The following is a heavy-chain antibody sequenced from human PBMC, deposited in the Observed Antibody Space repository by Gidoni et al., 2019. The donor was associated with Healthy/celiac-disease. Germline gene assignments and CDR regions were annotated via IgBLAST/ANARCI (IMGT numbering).Heavy chain of an antibody. V-gene: IGHV3-21*01. D-gene: IGHD3-3*01. CDR1: GFPFSIYS. CDR3: ARDAVDYDFWSGYYTVGTFDY. J-gene: IGHJ4*02. Sequence: EVQLVESGGGLVKPGGSLRLSCAASGFPFSIYSMNWVRQAPGKGLGWVSSISSSSSYIYYADSVKGRFTISRDNAKNSLYLQMNSLRAEDTAVYYCARDAVDYDFWSGYYTVGTFDYWGQGTLVTVSS. CDR2: ISSSSSYI.